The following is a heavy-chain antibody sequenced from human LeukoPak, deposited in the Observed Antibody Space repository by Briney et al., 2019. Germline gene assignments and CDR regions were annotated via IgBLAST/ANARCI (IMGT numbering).Heavy chain of an antibody. Sequence: GGSLRLSCAASGFTCDDYAMHWVRQAPGKGLEWVSGISWNSGSIGYADSVKGRFTISRDNAKNSLYLQMNSLRAEDTAVYYCARAAYCSSTSCYGSDIWGQGTMVTVSS. D-gene: IGHD2-2*01. CDR2: ISWNSGSI. CDR3: ARAAYCSSTSCYGSDI. CDR1: GFTCDDYA. V-gene: IGHV3-9*01. J-gene: IGHJ3*02.